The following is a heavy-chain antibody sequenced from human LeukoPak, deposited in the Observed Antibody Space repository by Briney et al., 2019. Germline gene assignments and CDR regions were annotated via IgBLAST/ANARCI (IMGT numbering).Heavy chain of an antibody. Sequence: PGGSLRLSCAASGFTFSSYAMSWVRQAPGKGLEWVSAISGSGGSTYYADSVKGRSTISRDNSKNTLYLQMNSLRAEDTAVYYCAKDLAGVIGYSCYPYWGQGTLVTVSS. CDR1: GFTFSSYA. J-gene: IGHJ4*02. CDR2: ISGSGGST. D-gene: IGHD5-18*01. V-gene: IGHV3-23*01. CDR3: AKDLAGVIGYSCYPY.